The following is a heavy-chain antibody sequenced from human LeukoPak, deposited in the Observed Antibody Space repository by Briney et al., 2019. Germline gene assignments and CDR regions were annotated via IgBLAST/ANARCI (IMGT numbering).Heavy chain of an antibody. CDR3: ARSHDSSGWYYFDC. CDR1: GLTFSNFK. D-gene: IGHD6-19*01. V-gene: IGHV3-48*03. CDR2: ISDSGRST. J-gene: IGHJ4*02. Sequence: GGSLRLSCAVSGLTFSNFKMNWVRQAPGKGLEWVSYISDSGRSTFYADSVKGRFTISRDNAKNSLYLQMSSLRVEDTAVYYCARSHDSSGWYYFDCWGQGTLVTVSS.